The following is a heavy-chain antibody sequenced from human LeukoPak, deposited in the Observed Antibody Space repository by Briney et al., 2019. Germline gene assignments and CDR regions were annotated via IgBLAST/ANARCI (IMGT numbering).Heavy chain of an antibody. D-gene: IGHD5-12*01. Sequence: SETLSLTCAVSGGSISSGGYSWSWVRQPPGEGLEWVGYICHSGSTYYNPSLQSRVTTSLDRSKNQFSLKLSSMTAADTAVYYCASGNTGYDRDSFDIWGQGTMVTVSS. CDR2: ICHSGST. CDR3: ASGNTGYDRDSFDI. J-gene: IGHJ3*02. CDR1: GGSISSGGYS. V-gene: IGHV4-30-2*01.